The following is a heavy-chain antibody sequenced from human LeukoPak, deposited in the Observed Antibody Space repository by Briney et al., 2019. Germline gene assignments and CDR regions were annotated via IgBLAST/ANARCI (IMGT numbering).Heavy chain of an antibody. Sequence: GASVKVSCKDSVYTFTSYGISWVRQAPGQGLEWMGWISAYNGNTNYAQKLQGRVTMTTDTSTSTAYMELRSLRSDDTAVYYCARESYYDFWSASQPQREFDYWGQGTLVTVSS. V-gene: IGHV1-18*01. D-gene: IGHD3-3*01. CDR1: VYTFTSYG. CDR3: ARESYYDFWSASQPQREFDY. J-gene: IGHJ4*02. CDR2: ISAYNGNT.